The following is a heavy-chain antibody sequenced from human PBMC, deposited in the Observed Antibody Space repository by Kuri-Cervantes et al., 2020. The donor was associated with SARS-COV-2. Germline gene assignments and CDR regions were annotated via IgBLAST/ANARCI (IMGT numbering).Heavy chain of an antibody. CDR2: IYSGGST. CDR3: ARLRTNYDILTGYPLPDYFDY. CDR1: GFTFSSNY. V-gene: IGHV3-53*01. Sequence: GGSLRLSCAASGFTFSSNYMSWVRQAPGKGLEWVSVIYSGGSTYYADSVKGRFTISRDNSKNTLYLQMNSLRAEDTAVYYCARLRTNYDILTGYPLPDYFDYWGQGTLVTVSS. J-gene: IGHJ4*02. D-gene: IGHD3-9*01.